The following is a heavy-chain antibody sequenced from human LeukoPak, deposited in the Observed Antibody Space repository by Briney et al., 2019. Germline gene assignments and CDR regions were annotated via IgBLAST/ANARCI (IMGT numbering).Heavy chain of an antibody. CDR2: IYYSGST. CDR3: ATAGLQVIDY. J-gene: IGHJ4*02. D-gene: IGHD4-11*01. Sequence: PSETLSLTCSVSCGSISSSSYYWGWIRQPPGKGLEWIGSIYYSGSTYYNPSLKRRVTISVDTSKNQFSLKLSSVTAADTAVYYCATAGLQVIDYWGQGTLVSVSS. V-gene: IGHV4-39*01. CDR1: CGSISSSSYY.